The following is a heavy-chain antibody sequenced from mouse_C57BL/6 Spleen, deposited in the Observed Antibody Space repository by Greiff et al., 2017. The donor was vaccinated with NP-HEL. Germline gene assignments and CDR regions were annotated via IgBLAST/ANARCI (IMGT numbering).Heavy chain of an antibody. Sequence: EVHLVESGPGLVKPSQSLSLTCSVTGYSITSGYYWNWIRQFPGNKLEWMGYISYDGSNNYNPSLKNRISITRDTSKNQFFLKLNSVTTEDTATYYCAREGKLGPAWFAYWGQGTLVTVSA. CDR1: GYSITSGYY. CDR2: ISYDGSN. J-gene: IGHJ3*01. D-gene: IGHD4-1*01. CDR3: AREGKLGPAWFAY. V-gene: IGHV3-6*01.